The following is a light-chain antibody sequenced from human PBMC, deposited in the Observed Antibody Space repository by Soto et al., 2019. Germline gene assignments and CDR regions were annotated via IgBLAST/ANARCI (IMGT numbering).Light chain of an antibody. V-gene: IGLV1-40*01. CDR2: GNN. J-gene: IGLJ2*01. CDR3: QSYDRSLSGSGV. Sequence: QSALTQPPSVSGAPGQRVTISCTGSTSNIGAGYDVHWYQQLPGTAPKLLIYGNNNRPSGVPDRFSGSKSGTSASLAITGLQLEDEADYFCQSYDRSLSGSGVFGGGTKLTVL. CDR1: TSNIGAGYD.